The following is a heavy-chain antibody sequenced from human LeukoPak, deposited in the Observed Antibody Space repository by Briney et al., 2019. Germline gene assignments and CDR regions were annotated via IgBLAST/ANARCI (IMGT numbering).Heavy chain of an antibody. J-gene: IGHJ3*02. Sequence: SETLSLTCTVSGGSISSGSYHWSWIRQPAGKGLEWIGRIYTSGSTNYNPSLKSRVTISVNTSKNQFSLKLSSATAADTAVYYCAWQGTYDSSGDDAFDIWGQGTMVTVSS. CDR3: AWQGTYDSSGDDAFDI. CDR1: GGSISSGSYH. D-gene: IGHD3-22*01. CDR2: IYTSGST. V-gene: IGHV4-61*02.